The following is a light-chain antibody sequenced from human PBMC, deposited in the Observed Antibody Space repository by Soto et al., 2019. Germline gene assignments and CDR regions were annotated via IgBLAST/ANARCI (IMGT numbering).Light chain of an antibody. Sequence: DIQMTQPPSTLSASVGDRVTISCRASQSISTWLAWYQQKSGQAPKLLISDASSFESGVPSRFIGSGSGTEFTLTISSLQPDDFATYYCQQYSSDWTFGQGTKVDIK. CDR2: DAS. J-gene: IGKJ1*01. V-gene: IGKV1-5*01. CDR3: QQYSSDWT. CDR1: QSISTW.